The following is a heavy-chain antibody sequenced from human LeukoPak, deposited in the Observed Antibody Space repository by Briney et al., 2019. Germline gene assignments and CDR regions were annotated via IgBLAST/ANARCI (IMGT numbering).Heavy chain of an antibody. J-gene: IGHJ4*02. V-gene: IGHV3-23*01. CDR1: GFTFSSYS. D-gene: IGHD3-9*01. CDR3: AKEIYYYID. CDR2: ITGSGVTT. Sequence: GGSLRLSCAASGFTFSSYSMNWVRQAPGKGLEWVSGITGSGVTTYYADSVKGRFTISRDNSKNTLYLQMNSLRADDTAVYYCAKEIYYYIDWGQGTLVTVSS.